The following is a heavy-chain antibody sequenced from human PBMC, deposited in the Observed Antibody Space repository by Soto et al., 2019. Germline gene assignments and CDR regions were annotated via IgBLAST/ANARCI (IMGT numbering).Heavy chain of an antibody. CDR1: GYTFTSYG. J-gene: IGHJ3*02. V-gene: IGHV1-18*04. CDR2: ISAYNGNT. D-gene: IGHD2-2*01. CDR3: ARDSPIVVVPAAISDAFDI. Sequence: VASVKVSCKASGYTFTSYGISWVRQAPGQGLEWMGWISAYNGNTNYAQKLQGRVTMTTDTSTSTAYMELRSLRSDDTAVYYCARDSPIVVVPAAISDAFDIWGQGTMVTVSS.